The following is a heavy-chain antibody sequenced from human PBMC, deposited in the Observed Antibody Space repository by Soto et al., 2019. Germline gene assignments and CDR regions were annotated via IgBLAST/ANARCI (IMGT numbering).Heavy chain of an antibody. Sequence: QVQLVESGGGVVQPGRSLRLSCAASGFTFSSYGMHWVRQAPGKGLEWVAVISYDGSNKYYADSVKGRFTISRDNSKNTLYLQMSSLRADDTAVYYCARDFIVRGVSEWFDPWGQGTLVTVSS. CDR3: ARDFIVRGVSEWFDP. CDR2: ISYDGSNK. D-gene: IGHD3-10*01. J-gene: IGHJ5*02. CDR1: GFTFSSYG. V-gene: IGHV3-30*03.